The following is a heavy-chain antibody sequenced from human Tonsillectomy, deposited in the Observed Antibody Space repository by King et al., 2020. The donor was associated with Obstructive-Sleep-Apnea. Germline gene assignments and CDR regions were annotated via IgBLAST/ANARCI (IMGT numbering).Heavy chain of an antibody. J-gene: IGHJ4*02. CDR1: GFTFSTYS. CDR2: ISSSSGTI. D-gene: IGHD6-19*01. CDR3: AGGEGNSAWYKR. V-gene: IGHV3-48*04. Sequence: VQLVESGGGLVQPGGSLRLSCAASGFTFSTYSMNWVRQAPGKGLEWVSYISSSSGTIYYADSVRGRFTISRDNAKNSLYLQMNSLRAEDTAVYYCAGGEGNSAWYKRWGQGTLVTVSS.